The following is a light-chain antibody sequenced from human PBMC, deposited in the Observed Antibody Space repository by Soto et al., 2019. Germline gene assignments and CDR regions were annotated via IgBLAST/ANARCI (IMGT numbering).Light chain of an antibody. J-gene: IGLJ2*01. Sequence: QSVLTQPRSVSGSPGQSVTISCTGTSSDVGGYNYVSWYQQHPGKAPKLMIYDVSKRPSGVPDRFSGSKSGNTASLNISGLQAEYEADYYCCSYAGSYTCVVFGGGTKLTVL. CDR1: SSDVGGYNY. CDR2: DVS. V-gene: IGLV2-11*01. CDR3: CSYAGSYTCVV.